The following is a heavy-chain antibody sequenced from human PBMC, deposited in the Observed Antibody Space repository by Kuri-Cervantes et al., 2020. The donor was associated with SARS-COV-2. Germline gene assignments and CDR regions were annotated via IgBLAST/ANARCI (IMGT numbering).Heavy chain of an antibody. CDR3: AKDCGGDCYLDY. V-gene: IGHV1-46*01. J-gene: IGHJ4*02. CDR2: INPSGGST. Sequence: ASVKVSCKASGGTFSSYAISWVRQAPGQGLEWMGIINPSGGSTSYAQKFQGRVTMTRDTSTSTVYMELSSLRSEDTAVYYCAKDCGGDCYLDYWGQGTLVTVSS. CDR1: GGTFSSYA. D-gene: IGHD2-21*02.